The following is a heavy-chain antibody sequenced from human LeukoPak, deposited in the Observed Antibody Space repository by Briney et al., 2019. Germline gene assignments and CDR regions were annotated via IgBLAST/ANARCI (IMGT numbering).Heavy chain of an antibody. CDR3: AKDFARYNIQFDY. Sequence: PGGSLRLSCAASGFTFSSYGMSWVRQAPGKGLEWVSAISGSGGSTYYADSVRGRFTISRDNSKNTLYLQMNSLRAEDTALYYCAKDFARYNIQFDYWGQGALVTVSS. J-gene: IGHJ4*02. D-gene: IGHD1-1*01. V-gene: IGHV3-23*01. CDR2: ISGSGGST. CDR1: GFTFSSYG.